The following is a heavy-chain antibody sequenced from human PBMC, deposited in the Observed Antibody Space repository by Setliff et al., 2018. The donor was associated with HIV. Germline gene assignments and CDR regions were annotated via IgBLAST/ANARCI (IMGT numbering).Heavy chain of an antibody. Sequence: ASVKVSCKASGFTFSSDYMHWVRQAPGQGLEWMGLINPTGDITFYPQKFQDRVTMTRDTSTSTVYMELSSLRSEDTAEYFCARGRSGFNWFDTWGQGTLVTVSS. CDR3: ARGRSGFNWFDT. CDR1: GFTFSSDY. V-gene: IGHV1-46*01. J-gene: IGHJ5*02. CDR2: INPTGDIT. D-gene: IGHD3-22*01.